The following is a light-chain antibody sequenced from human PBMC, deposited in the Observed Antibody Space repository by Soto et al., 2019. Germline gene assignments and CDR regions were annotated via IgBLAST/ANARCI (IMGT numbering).Light chain of an antibody. Sequence: ELVMTQSPGTLSVSPGERATLACRASQRVSGNLAWYQQKPGQAPRLLIYGASTRTPGIPARFSGSGSGTEFTLTISRLQSEFFAVYYCQQYNNWPPITCGQGTRLEIK. CDR3: QQYNNWPPIT. CDR2: GAS. CDR1: QRVSGN. V-gene: IGKV3-15*01. J-gene: IGKJ5*01.